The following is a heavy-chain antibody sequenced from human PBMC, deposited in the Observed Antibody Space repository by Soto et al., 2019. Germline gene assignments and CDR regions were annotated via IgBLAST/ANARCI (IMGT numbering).Heavy chain of an antibody. CDR1: GFSLSTRGMG. D-gene: IGHD6-6*01. Sequence: QITLKESGPTLMKPTQTLTLTCTVSGFSLSTRGMGVGWIRQPPGKALEWLALIYWDDDKRYSPSLKSRLTLTKDTSKNQVVLTMTNVDPVDTATYYCARDSSGYYGMDVWGQGTTVTVSS. CDR3: ARDSSGYYGMDV. J-gene: IGHJ6*02. V-gene: IGHV2-5*02. CDR2: IYWDDDK.